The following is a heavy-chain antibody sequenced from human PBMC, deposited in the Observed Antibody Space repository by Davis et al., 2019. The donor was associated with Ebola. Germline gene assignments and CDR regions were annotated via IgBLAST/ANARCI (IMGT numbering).Heavy chain of an antibody. CDR3: ARHNSNDWAFDI. J-gene: IGHJ3*02. D-gene: IGHD1-1*01. V-gene: IGHV4-4*02. CDR2: IYHSGST. Sequence: GSLRLSCAVSGGSISSSNWWSWVRQPPGKGLEWIGEIYHSGSTNYNPSLKSRVTISVDTSKNQFSLKLSSVTAADTAVYYCARHNSNDWAFDIWGQGTMVTVSS. CDR1: GGSISSSNW.